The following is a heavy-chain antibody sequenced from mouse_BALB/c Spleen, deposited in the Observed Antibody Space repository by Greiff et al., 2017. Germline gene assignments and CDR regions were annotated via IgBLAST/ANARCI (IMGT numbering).Heavy chain of an antibody. V-gene: IGHV1-87*01. CDR3: ARATTVVATGYFDY. J-gene: IGHJ2*01. D-gene: IGHD1-1*01. CDR1: GYTFTSYW. CDR2: IYPGDGDT. Sequence: QVHVKQSGAELARPGASVKLSCKASGYTFTSYWMQWVKQRPGQGLEWIGAIYPGDGDTRYTQKFKGKATLTADKSSSTAYMQLSSLASEDSAVYYCARATTVVATGYFDYWGQGTTLTVSS.